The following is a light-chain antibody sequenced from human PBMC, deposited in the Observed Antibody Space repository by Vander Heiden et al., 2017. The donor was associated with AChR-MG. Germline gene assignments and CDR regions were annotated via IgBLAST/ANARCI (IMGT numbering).Light chain of an antibody. J-gene: IGLJ2*01. CDR1: SLRSYY. Sequence: SSELTQDPAVSVALGQTVRITCQGDSLRSYYASWYQQKPGQAPVLVIYGKNNRPSGIPDRFSGSSSGNTASLTITGAQAEDEADYYCNSRDSSSRSGVFGGGTKLTVI. V-gene: IGLV3-19*01. CDR3: NSRDSSSRSGV. CDR2: GKN.